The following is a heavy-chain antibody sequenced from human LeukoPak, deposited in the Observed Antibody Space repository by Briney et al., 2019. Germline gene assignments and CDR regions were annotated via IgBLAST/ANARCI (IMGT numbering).Heavy chain of an antibody. J-gene: IGHJ5*02. CDR2: MYRTGST. CDR1: GGSISSSSYY. Sequence: SETLSLTCTVSGGSISSSSYYWSWIRQPPGKGLEWIGYMYRTGSTNYNPSLKSRVTITPDTSKNQFSLRLTSVTAADTAVYYCAREGTYGWYNWFDPWGQGTLVTVSS. CDR3: AREGTYGWYNWFDP. V-gene: IGHV4-61*01. D-gene: IGHD6-19*01.